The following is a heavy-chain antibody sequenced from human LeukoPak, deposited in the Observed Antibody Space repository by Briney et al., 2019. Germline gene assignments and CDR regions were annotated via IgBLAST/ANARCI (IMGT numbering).Heavy chain of an antibody. CDR3: AKGNWRYFDY. J-gene: IGHJ4*02. V-gene: IGHV3-23*01. CDR2: SSGSSGST. CDR1: GVTFSTYV. D-gene: IGHD1-1*01. Sequence: AGSLRLPCAASGVTFSTYVMNWVRQAPPKGLEWVLASSGSSGSTYYADSVKGRFTISRDNSKNTLYLQMNSLGADDAAVYYCAKGNWRYFDYWGQGSLVTVSS.